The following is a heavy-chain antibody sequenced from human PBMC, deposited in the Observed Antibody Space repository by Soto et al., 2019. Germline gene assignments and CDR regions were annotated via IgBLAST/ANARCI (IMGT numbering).Heavy chain of an antibody. D-gene: IGHD6-6*01. V-gene: IGHV3-64*01. CDR2: ISSNGVGT. Sequence: EVQLAESGGGLAQPGGSLRLSCAASGFTLSGYAMDWVLQAPGKGLEYVSGISSNGVGTYYANSVQGRFTISRDNYKNTVYLQMGSLRPEDRAVYYCARRARPYFYYMDVWGKGTTVTVSS. J-gene: IGHJ6*03. CDR3: ARRARPYFYYMDV. CDR1: GFTLSGYA.